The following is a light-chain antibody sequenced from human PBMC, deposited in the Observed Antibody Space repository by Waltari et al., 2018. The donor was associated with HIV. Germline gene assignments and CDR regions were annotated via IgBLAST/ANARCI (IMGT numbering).Light chain of an antibody. CDR3: QQYNSYFRT. CDR1: QTVNTY. V-gene: IGKV1-5*03. Sequence: DIQMPQSPSTLSASIGDVITITCRASQTVNTYLAWYQQKSGKAPKLLIYQASTLNTAVPSRFAASASGTDFTLTISGLQPDDFATYYCQQYNSYFRTFGQGTRV. CDR2: QAS. J-gene: IGKJ1*01.